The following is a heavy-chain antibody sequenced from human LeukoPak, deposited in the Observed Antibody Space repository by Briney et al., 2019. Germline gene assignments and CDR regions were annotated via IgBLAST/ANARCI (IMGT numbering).Heavy chain of an antibody. CDR1: GFPFSSYW. CDR2: IYSGGST. V-gene: IGHV3-53*01. D-gene: IGHD1-26*01. Sequence: GGSLRLSCAASGFPFSSYWMNWVRQAPGKGLEWVSPIYSGGSTYYADSVKGRFTISRDNSKNTLYLQMNSLRAEDTAVYYCARDLIVGANHDAFDIWGQGTMVTVSS. J-gene: IGHJ3*02. CDR3: ARDLIVGANHDAFDI.